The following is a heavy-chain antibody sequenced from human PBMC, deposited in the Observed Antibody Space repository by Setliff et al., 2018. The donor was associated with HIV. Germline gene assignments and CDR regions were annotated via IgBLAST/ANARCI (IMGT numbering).Heavy chain of an antibody. CDR1: GYSFTSYF. Sequence: GASVKVSCKAFGYSFTSYFLHWARQAPGQGLEWLGIIDPNGGATNNAQKLQGRLTVTTDTSTSTLYMELSNLRSDDTAVYYCARAGGGATDQAFDIWGQGTMVTVSS. CDR2: IDPNGGAT. D-gene: IGHD2-2*01. J-gene: IGHJ3*02. V-gene: IGHV1-46*01. CDR3: ARAGGGATDQAFDI.